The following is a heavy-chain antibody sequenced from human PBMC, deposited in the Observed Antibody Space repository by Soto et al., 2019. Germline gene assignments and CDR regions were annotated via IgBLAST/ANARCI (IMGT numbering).Heavy chain of an antibody. CDR1: GFTFSSYS. CDR2: ISSSSSTI. Sequence: QPGGSLRLSCAASGFTFSSYSMNWVRQAPGKGLEWVSYISSSSSTIYYADSVKGRFTISRDNAKNSLYLQMNSLRDEDTAVYYCIVLLDDFWNPNFDYWGQGTLVTVSS. CDR3: IVLLDDFWNPNFDY. J-gene: IGHJ4*02. D-gene: IGHD3-3*01. V-gene: IGHV3-48*02.